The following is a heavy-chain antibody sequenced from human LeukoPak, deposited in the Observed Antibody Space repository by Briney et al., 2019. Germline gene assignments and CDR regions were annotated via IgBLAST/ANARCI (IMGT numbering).Heavy chain of an antibody. CDR1: GYTFTSYD. Sequence: EASVKVSCKASGYTFTSYDINWVRQATGQGLEWMGWRNPNSGNTGYAQKFQGRVTMTRNTSISTAYMELSRLRSEDTAVYYCARAPDYYDSSGYYSDAFDIWGQGTMVTVSS. D-gene: IGHD3-22*01. CDR2: RNPNSGNT. V-gene: IGHV1-8*01. J-gene: IGHJ3*02. CDR3: ARAPDYYDSSGYYSDAFDI.